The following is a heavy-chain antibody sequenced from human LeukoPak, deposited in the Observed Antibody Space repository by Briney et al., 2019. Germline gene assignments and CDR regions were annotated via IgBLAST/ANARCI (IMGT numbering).Heavy chain of an antibody. J-gene: IGHJ4*02. CDR2: ISSSSSNI. D-gene: IGHD6-19*01. CDR3: ARVGRSGWTVDY. V-gene: IGHV3-48*04. Sequence: QTGGSLRLSCAASGFDFNTYSIDWVRQAPGKGLEWVSYISSSSSNIYHADSVKGRFTISRDNAKNSLHLQMNSLRAEDTAVYYCARVGRSGWTVDYWGQGTLVTVSS. CDR1: GFDFNTYS.